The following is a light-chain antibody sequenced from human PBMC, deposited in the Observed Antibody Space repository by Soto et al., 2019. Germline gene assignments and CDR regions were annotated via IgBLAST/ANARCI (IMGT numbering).Light chain of an antibody. J-gene: IGLJ3*02. CDR2: GDT. V-gene: IGLV1-44*01. CDR1: YSNIGNNG. CDR3: AAWDDNLNGLV. Sequence: VLTQSPSASETPGQRVTISCSGTYSNIGNNGVNWYQQVPGTAPKLLMYGDTQRPSGVPDRFSGSKSGTSASLAISGLQSEDEGDYYCAAWDDNLNGLVFGGVTKLTVL.